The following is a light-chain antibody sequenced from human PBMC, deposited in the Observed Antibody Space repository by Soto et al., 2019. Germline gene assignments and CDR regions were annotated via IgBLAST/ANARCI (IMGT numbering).Light chain of an antibody. CDR1: SSDVRGYKY. Sequence: QSALTQSRSVSGSPGQSVTISCTESSSDVRGYKYVSWYQQHPGKAPKLMIYDVSERPSGVPDRFSASKSGNTASLTISGLQAEDEADYYCCSYAGTYTYVVFGGGTKVTVL. J-gene: IGLJ3*02. V-gene: IGLV2-11*01. CDR2: DVS. CDR3: CSYAGTYTYVV.